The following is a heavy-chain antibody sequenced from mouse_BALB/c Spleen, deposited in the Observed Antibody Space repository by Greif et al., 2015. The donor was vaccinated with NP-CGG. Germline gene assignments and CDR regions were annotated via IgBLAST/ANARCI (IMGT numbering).Heavy chain of an antibody. D-gene: IGHD2-5*01. CDR1: GYSITSGYS. CDR2: IHYSGST. J-gene: IGHJ3*01. V-gene: IGHV3-1*02. CDR3: ARKGAYDNNWAWFAY. Sequence: DVKLQESGPDLVKPSQSLSLTCAVTGYSITSGYSWHWIRQFPGNKLEWMGYIHYSGSTNYNPSLKSRISITRDTSKNHFFLQLNSVTTEDTATYYCARKGAYDNNWAWFAYWGLGTLVTVSA.